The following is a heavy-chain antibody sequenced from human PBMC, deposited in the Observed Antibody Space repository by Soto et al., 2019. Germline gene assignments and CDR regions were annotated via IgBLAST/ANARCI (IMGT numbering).Heavy chain of an antibody. CDR3: ARIGSSGYYAFWSGYSPANWFDP. J-gene: IGHJ5*02. V-gene: IGHV4-34*01. Sequence: PSETLSLTCAVYGGSFSGYYWSWIRQPPGKGLEWIGEINHSGSTNYNPSLKSRVTMSVDTSKNQFSLKLSSVTAADTAVYYCARIGSSGYYAFWSGYSPANWFDPWGQGTPVTVSS. D-gene: IGHD3-3*01. CDR2: INHSGST. CDR1: GGSFSGYY.